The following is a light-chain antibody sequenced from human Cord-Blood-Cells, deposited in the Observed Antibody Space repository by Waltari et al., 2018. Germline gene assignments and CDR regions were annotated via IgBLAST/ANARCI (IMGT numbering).Light chain of an antibody. CDR2: GAS. J-gene: IGKJ2*01. V-gene: IGKV3-20*01. CDR3: QQYGSSPYT. Sequence: EIVLTQSPGTMSLSPGERATLSCRASQRVSSSYLAWYQQTPGQAPRLLIYGASGRATGIPDRFSGSVSGTDFTRTISRLEPEDFAVYYCQQYGSSPYTFGQGTKLEIK. CDR1: QRVSSSY.